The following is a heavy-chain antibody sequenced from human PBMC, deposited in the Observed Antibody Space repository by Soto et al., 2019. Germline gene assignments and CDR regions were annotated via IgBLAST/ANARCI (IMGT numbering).Heavy chain of an antibody. CDR2: INHSGST. J-gene: IGHJ4*02. D-gene: IGHD5-12*01. CDR3: ARVDYSGLNYYFDY. Sequence: SSETLSLTCAVYGGSFSGYYWSWIRQPPGKGLEWIGEINHSGSTYYNPSLKSRVTMSVDTSKNQFSLNLSSVTAVDTALYYCARVDYSGLNYYFDYWGQGTLVTVSS. CDR1: GGSFSGYY. V-gene: IGHV4-34*01.